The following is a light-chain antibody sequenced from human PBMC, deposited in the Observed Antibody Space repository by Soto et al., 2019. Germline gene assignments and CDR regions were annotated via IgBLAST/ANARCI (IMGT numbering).Light chain of an antibody. CDR3: LQYDTWPPGT. Sequence: EIVMTQSPATLSVSPGERATLSCRASQSVSSNLAWYQQKPGLPPRLVIYDASTRATGIPGRFSGSGSGKDFTLTISGLQSEDFAIYYCLQYDTWPPGTFGQGTKVDIK. J-gene: IGKJ1*01. CDR2: DAS. CDR1: QSVSSN. V-gene: IGKV3-15*01.